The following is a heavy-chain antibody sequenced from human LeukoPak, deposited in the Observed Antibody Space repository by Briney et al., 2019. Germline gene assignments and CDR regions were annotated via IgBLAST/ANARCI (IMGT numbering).Heavy chain of an antibody. CDR1: GYTFTGYY. Sequence: ASVKVSCKASGYTFTGYYMHWVRQALGQGLEWMGRINPNSGGTNYAQKFQGRVTTTRDTSISTAYMELSRLRSDDTAVYYCACDDFWSGYYNWGQGTLVTVSS. J-gene: IGHJ4*02. D-gene: IGHD3-3*01. CDR3: ACDDFWSGYYN. V-gene: IGHV1-2*06. CDR2: INPNSGGT.